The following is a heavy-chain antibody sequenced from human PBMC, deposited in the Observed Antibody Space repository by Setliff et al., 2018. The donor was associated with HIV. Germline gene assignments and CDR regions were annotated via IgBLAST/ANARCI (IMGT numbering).Heavy chain of an antibody. CDR1: GDSVSNYSAA. J-gene: IGHJ4*02. CDR2: TFHRSKWYS. CDR3: ARSITTAGTVFDY. Sequence: PSQTLSLTCAISGDSVSNYSAAWNWIRQSPSRGLEWLGRTFHRSKWYSDYAESVRSRITINPDTSKNQLSLQLHSVTPEDMAVYYCARSITTAGTVFDYWGQGTLVTVSS. V-gene: IGHV6-1*01. D-gene: IGHD6-13*01.